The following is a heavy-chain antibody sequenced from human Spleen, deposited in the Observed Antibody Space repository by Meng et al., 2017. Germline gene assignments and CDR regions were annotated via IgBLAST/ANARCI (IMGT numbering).Heavy chain of an antibody. J-gene: IGHJ1*01. V-gene: IGHV3-38-3*01. CDR1: GFTVTSNE. Sequence: GESLKISCAASGFTVTSNEMSWVRQAPGKGLEWVSSICGDSTYYADSGKGRFTISRDNARNTLYLQMNSLRVEDTAVYYCAKVGYYDSSNYYAYFQHWGQGTLVTVSS. CDR3: AKVGYYDSSNYYAYFQH. CDR2: ICGDST. D-gene: IGHD3-22*01.